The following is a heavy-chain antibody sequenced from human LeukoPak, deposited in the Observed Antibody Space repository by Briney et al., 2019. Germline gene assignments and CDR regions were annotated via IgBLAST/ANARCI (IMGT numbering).Heavy chain of an antibody. CDR2: IIPIFGTA. V-gene: IGHV1-69*01. Sequence: GASVKVSCKASGGTFSNYAISWVRQAPGQGLEWMGGIIPIFGTASYAQKFQGRVTITADESMSTAYMELSSLRSEDTAVYYCARDLGDSFDYWGQGTLVTVSS. CDR1: GGTFSNYA. CDR3: ARDLGDSFDY. D-gene: IGHD3-10*01. J-gene: IGHJ4*02.